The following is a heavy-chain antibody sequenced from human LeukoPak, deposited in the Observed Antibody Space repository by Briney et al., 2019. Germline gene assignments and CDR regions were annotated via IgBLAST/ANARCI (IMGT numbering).Heavy chain of an antibody. CDR3: ASSGSYSLDY. CDR1: GYTLTELF. J-gene: IGHJ4*02. V-gene: IGHV7-4-1*02. D-gene: IGHD1-26*01. Sequence: GASVKVSCEVSGYTLTELFIHWVRQAPGQGLEWMGWINTNTGNPTYAQGFTGRFVFSLDTSVSTAYLQISSLKAEDTAVYYCASSGSYSLDYWGQGTLVTVSS. CDR2: INTNTGNP.